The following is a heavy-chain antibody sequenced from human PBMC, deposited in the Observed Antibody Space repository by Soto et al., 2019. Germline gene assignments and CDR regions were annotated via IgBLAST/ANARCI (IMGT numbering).Heavy chain of an antibody. Sequence: QVQLVQSGAEMKRPGSSVKVSCKASGGTFNRHGISWVRQAPGQGLEWMGGTIPVFGTPKYAQEFQGRVTVSVDKSTSTAYMELSSLRSEDTAVYYCVRGLSDGFITYFDFYVMDVWGQGTAVTVSS. CDR2: TIPVFGTP. D-gene: IGHD3-22*01. CDR3: VRGLSDGFITYFDFYVMDV. CDR1: GGTFNRHG. J-gene: IGHJ6*02. V-gene: IGHV1-69*06.